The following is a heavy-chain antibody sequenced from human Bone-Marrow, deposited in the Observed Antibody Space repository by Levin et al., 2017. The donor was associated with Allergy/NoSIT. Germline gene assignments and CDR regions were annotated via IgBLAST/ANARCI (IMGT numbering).Heavy chain of an antibody. CDR2: IKQDGSEK. J-gene: IGHJ6*03. CDR1: GFTFGSYW. D-gene: IGHD2-2*01. V-gene: IGHV3-7*02. Sequence: RASVKVSCAVSGFTFGSYWMSWVRHIPGKGLEWVASIKQDGSEKYYVDSVKGRFTISRDNAKNSLYLQMNGLRAEDAAVYYCGRHIVVVIDATLLNVPKSMYNQYYKSMDVWGKGTKVTVSS. CDR3: GRHIVVVIDATLLNVPKSMYNQYYKSMDV.